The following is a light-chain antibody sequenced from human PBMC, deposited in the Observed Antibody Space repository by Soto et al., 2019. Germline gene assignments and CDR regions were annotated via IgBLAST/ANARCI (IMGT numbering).Light chain of an antibody. CDR2: DAS. V-gene: IGKV1-5*01. Sequence: DIQMTQSPSTXSASVGDRVTITCRASQSISSWLAWYQQKPGKAPKLLIYDASSLESGVPSRFSGSGSGTEFTLTISSLQPDDFATYYCQQYNSYPRTFRQGTKVDIK. CDR3: QQYNSYPRT. CDR1: QSISSW. J-gene: IGKJ1*01.